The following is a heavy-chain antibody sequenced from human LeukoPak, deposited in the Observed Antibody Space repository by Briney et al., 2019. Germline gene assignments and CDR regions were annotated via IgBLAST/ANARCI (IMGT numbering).Heavy chain of an antibody. CDR2: IKSDGRSGA. V-gene: IGHV3-74*01. CDR1: GFTFSNYW. J-gene: IGHJ3*02. D-gene: IGHD1-26*01. Sequence: PGGSLRLSCAASGFTFSNYWMHWVRQGPGKGLVWVSRIKSDGRSGATYADSVKGRFTISRDNAKNTLYLQMSSLRADDTAVHYCARGGSPPEALGDTFDIWGQGTMITVSS. CDR3: ARGGSPPEALGDTFDI.